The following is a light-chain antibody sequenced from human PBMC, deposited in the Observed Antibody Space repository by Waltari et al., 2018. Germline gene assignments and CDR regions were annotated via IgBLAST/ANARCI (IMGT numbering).Light chain of an antibody. CDR3: QQYYSTWT. Sequence: DIVMTQSPDSLALSLGERATITCKSSQSLLYGSNNKNYLAWYQQKPGQPTNLLIYWASTRESGVPDRFSGSGSGTDFTLTISRLQAADVALYYCQQYYSTWTFGQGTKVEVK. CDR1: QSLLYGSNNKNY. V-gene: IGKV4-1*01. CDR2: WAS. J-gene: IGKJ1*01.